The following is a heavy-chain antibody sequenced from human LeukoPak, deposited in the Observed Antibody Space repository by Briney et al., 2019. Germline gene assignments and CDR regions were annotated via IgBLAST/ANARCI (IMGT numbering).Heavy chain of an antibody. J-gene: IGHJ4*02. CDR1: GYTFTTYG. CDR2: ISAYNGDT. D-gene: IGHD6-13*01. Sequence: ASVKVSCKASGYTFTTYGVTWVRQAPRQGLERMGWISAYNGDTNYAQKFQGRFTMTTDTSTSTAYMELRSLRSDDTAVYYCARDHSSSCQLLDYWGQGTLVTVSS. CDR3: ARDHSSSCQLLDY. V-gene: IGHV1-18*01.